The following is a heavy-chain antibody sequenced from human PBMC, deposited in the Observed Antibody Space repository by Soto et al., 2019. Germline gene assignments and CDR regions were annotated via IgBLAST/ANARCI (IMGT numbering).Heavy chain of an antibody. V-gene: IGHV3-30*03. Sequence: QVQLVESGGGVVQPGRSLRLSCAVSGFTVSSYGMHWVRQAPGKGLEWVAVISRDGGTKFYADSVKGRFTISKDNSRNTLFLEMNSLRGDDMAVLYCTGEVASGYWGQGTLVTVSS. J-gene: IGHJ4*02. CDR1: GFTVSSYG. CDR3: TGEVASGY. CDR2: ISRDGGTK. D-gene: IGHD2-8*02.